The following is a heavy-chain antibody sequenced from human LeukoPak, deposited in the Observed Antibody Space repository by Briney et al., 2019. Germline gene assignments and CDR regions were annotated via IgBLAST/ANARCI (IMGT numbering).Heavy chain of an antibody. CDR2: IYYSGRT. CDR3: ARGLGGANWFDP. J-gene: IGHJ5*02. CDR1: GVTISSDY. V-gene: IGHV4-59*01. Sequence: SETLSLTCTVSGVTISSDYWSWVRQPPGKGLEWIGYIYYSGRTNYNPSLKSRVTISVDTSKNQFSLKLSSVTAADTAVYCCARGLGGANWFDPWGQGTLVTVSS. D-gene: IGHD1-26*01.